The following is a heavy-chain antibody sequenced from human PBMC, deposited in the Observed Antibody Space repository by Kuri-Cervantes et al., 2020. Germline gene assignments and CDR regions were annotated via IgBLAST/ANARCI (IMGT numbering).Heavy chain of an antibody. Sequence: LSLTCAASGFTFSSYGMHWVRQAPGKGLEWVAVIWYDGSNKYYADSVKGRFTISRDNSKNTLYLQMNSLRAEDTAVYYCARGREISVSGYGDYMDVWGKGTTVTVSS. CDR1: GFTFSSYG. CDR2: IWYDGSNK. J-gene: IGHJ6*03. CDR3: ARGREISVSGYGDYMDV. D-gene: IGHD5-12*01. V-gene: IGHV3-33*08.